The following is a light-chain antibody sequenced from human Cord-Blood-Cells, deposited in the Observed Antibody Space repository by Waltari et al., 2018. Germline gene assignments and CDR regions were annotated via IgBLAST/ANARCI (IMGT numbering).Light chain of an antibody. CDR1: QCISSH. CDR3: QHSYTTPRT. Sequence: IQMTQSPSSMSASVADRVTITCRASQCISSHLNRYQQKPGKAPKLRIYAASSLQSGVPSRFSGSGSGTECTLTISSLQPGDYATYYCQHSYTTPRTFGQGTKVEIK. V-gene: IGKV1-39*01. CDR2: AAS. J-gene: IGKJ1*01.